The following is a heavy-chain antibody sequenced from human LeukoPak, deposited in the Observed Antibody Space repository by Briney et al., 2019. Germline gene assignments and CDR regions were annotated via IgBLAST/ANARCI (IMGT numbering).Heavy chain of an antibody. J-gene: IGHJ4*02. CDR3: AKERREYSYGPIFDS. Sequence: GGSLRVSCVASGFSFSTYGMHWVRQAPGKGLEWVSFIRYDGTKKYYVSSMKGRCTISRDNSKNTLYLQMDSLRPEDTAVYYCAKERREYSYGPIFDSWGQGTLVIVSS. CDR2: IRYDGTKK. CDR1: GFSFSTYG. D-gene: IGHD2/OR15-2a*01. V-gene: IGHV3-30*02.